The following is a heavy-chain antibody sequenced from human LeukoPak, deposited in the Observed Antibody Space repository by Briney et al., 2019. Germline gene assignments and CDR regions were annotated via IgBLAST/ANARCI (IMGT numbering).Heavy chain of an antibody. CDR2: ISSSGSTI. Sequence: PGGSLRLSCAASGFTFSSYEMNWVRQAPGKGLEWVSYISSSGSTIYYADSVKGRFTISRDNAKNSLYLQMNSLGAEDTAVYYCASYSIAVADFDYWGQGTLVTVSS. CDR3: ASYSIAVADFDY. D-gene: IGHD6-19*01. J-gene: IGHJ4*02. V-gene: IGHV3-48*03. CDR1: GFTFSSYE.